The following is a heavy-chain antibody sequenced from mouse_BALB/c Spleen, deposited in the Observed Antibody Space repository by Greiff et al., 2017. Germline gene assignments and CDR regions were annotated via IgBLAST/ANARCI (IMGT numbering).Heavy chain of an antibody. CDR3: ANYGSSYGTY. V-gene: IGHV2-9*02. Sequence: VKLMESGPGLVAPSQSLSITCTVSGFSLTSYGVHWVRQPPGKGLEWLGVIWAGGSTNYNSALMSRLSISKDNSKSQVFLKMNSLQTDDTAMYYCANYGSSYGTYWGQGTLVTVSA. CDR2: IWAGGST. CDR1: GFSLTSYG. J-gene: IGHJ3*01. D-gene: IGHD1-1*01.